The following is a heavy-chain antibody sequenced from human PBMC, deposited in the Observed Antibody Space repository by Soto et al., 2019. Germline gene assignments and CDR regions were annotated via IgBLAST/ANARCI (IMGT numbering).Heavy chain of an antibody. CDR2: INEGNGNT. D-gene: IGHD6-19*01. Sequence: QVQFVHSGTEAKKPGASVKVSCRASGYTFTTYAIHWVRQAPGQRPEWMGLINEGNGNTKYSQKFQGRVTFPRDTSASTAYMELSSLRSDDTAVYYCAHSSGWFALDYWGQGTLVIVSS. CDR3: AHSSGWFALDY. CDR1: GYTFTTYA. J-gene: IGHJ4*02. V-gene: IGHV1-3*01.